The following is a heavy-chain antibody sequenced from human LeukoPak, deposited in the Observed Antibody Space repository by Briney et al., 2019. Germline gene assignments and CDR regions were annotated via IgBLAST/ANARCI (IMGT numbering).Heavy chain of an antibody. D-gene: IGHD2-2*01. Sequence: GASVKVSCKVSGYSLTELSMHWVRQAPGKGLEWMGGFDPDDGETPLFAQKFQGRVSMTEDTSTDTAYMEQSSLRSEDTAVYYCATGTIYCSSCSGDYWGQGTLVTVSS. CDR2: FDPDDGET. V-gene: IGHV1-24*01. J-gene: IGHJ4*02. CDR1: GYSLTELS. CDR3: ATGTIYCSSCSGDY.